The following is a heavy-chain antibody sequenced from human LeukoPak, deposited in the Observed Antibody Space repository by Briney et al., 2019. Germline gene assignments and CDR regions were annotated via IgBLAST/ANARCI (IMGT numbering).Heavy chain of an antibody. Sequence: GGSLRLSCAASGFIFSSYAMSWVRQAPGKGLEWVSAISGSGDGTYYGDSVKGRFTISRDNSKNTLYLQMNSLRAEDTAVYYCAKTRPLDSSSWSHGDYWGQGTLVTVSS. CDR3: AKTRPLDSSSWSHGDY. CDR2: ISGSGDGT. CDR1: GFIFSSYA. V-gene: IGHV3-23*01. D-gene: IGHD6-13*01. J-gene: IGHJ4*02.